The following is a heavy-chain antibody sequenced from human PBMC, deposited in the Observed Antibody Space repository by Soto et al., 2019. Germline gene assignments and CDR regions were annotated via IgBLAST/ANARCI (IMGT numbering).Heavy chain of an antibody. Sequence: GTLRLSCAASGFTFSSYGMHWVRQAPGKGLEWVAVISYDGSNKYYADSVKGRFTISRDNSKNTLYLQMNSLRAEDTAVYYCAKARNRVRYYYYGMDVWGQGTTVTVSS. CDR2: ISYDGSNK. J-gene: IGHJ6*02. D-gene: IGHD3-22*01. V-gene: IGHV3-30*18. CDR3: AKARNRVRYYYYGMDV. CDR1: GFTFSSYG.